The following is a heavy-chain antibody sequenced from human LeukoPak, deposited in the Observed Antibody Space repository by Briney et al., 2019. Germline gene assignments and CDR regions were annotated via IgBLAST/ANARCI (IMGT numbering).Heavy chain of an antibody. D-gene: IGHD1-26*01. CDR3: ARHNSGSYWELDY. J-gene: IGHJ4*02. V-gene: IGHV4-39*01. Sequence: ASETLSLTCTVSGAVISNYYWGWIRQPPGKGLEWIGISYYTGITYYNPSLKRRVTIFVGTSKNQFSLKLTFVTAADTAVYYCARHNSGSYWELDYWGQGTLVTVSS. CDR2: SYYTGIT. CDR1: GAVISNYY.